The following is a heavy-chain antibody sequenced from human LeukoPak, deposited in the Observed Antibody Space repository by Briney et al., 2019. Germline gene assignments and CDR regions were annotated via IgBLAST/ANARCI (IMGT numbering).Heavy chain of an antibody. CDR1: GGTFTSYA. CDR3: AREDEYCTNGVCYLPGSQ. V-gene: IGHV1-69*04. D-gene: IGHD2-8*01. J-gene: IGHJ4*02. CDR2: IIPILGVA. Sequence: SVKVSCKTSGGTFTSYAITWVRQAPGQGLEWMGRIIPILGVANYAQKFQGRVTITADKSTSTAYMELSSLRSEDTAVYYCAREDEYCTNGVCYLPGSQWGQGTLVTVSS.